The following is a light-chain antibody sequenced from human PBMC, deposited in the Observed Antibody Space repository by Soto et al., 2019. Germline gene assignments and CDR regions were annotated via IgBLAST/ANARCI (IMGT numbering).Light chain of an antibody. V-gene: IGKV3-11*01. CDR2: DAS. J-gene: IGKJ5*01. Sequence: EIVLTQSPATLSLSPGERATLSCRASRSVRSYLAWYQQKPGQAPRLLIYDASNRAAGIPARFSGSGSETEVSLTISNLEHEDFAVYYCQQRDACPPITFGRGTRLEIK. CDR1: RSVRSY. CDR3: QQRDACPPIT.